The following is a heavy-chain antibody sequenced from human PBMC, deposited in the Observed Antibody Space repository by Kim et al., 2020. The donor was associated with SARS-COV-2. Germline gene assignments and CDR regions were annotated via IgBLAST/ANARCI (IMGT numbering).Heavy chain of an antibody. V-gene: IGHV1-3*01. Sequence: QKFQGRVTITRDTSASTAYMELSSLRSEDTAVYYCARGYFDWLGDYGMDVWGQGTTVTVSS. CDR3: ARGYFDWLGDYGMDV. J-gene: IGHJ6*02. D-gene: IGHD3-9*01.